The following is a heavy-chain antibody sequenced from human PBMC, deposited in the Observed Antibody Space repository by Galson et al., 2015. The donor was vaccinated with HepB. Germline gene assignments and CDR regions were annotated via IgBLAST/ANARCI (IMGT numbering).Heavy chain of an antibody. V-gene: IGHV1-2*04. CDR2: INPNSGGT. D-gene: IGHD3-9*01. J-gene: IGHJ3*02. Sequence: SVKVSCKASGYTFTGYYMHWVRQAPGQGLEWMGWINPNSGGTNYAQKFQGWVTMTRDTSISTAYMELSRLRSDDTAVYYCARSQGSYYDILTGQGAGAFDIWGQGTMVTVSS. CDR3: ARSQGSYYDILTGQGAGAFDI. CDR1: GYTFTGYY.